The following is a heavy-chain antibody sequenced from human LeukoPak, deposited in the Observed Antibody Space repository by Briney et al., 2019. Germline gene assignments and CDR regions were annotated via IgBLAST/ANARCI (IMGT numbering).Heavy chain of an antibody. Sequence: SETLSLTCAVYGGSFSGHYWSWIRQPPGKGLEWIGEINHSGSTNYNPSLKSRVTLLVDTSKNQFSLRLSSVTAADTAVYYCARGRVMNYYDSSGLTQRGYFDYWGQGTPVTVSS. CDR2: INHSGST. J-gene: IGHJ4*02. D-gene: IGHD3-22*01. CDR1: GGSFSGHY. V-gene: IGHV4-34*01. CDR3: ARGRVMNYYDSSGLTQRGYFDY.